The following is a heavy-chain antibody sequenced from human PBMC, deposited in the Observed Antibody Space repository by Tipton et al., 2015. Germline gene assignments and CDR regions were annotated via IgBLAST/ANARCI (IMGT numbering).Heavy chain of an antibody. V-gene: IGHV4-61*05. Sequence: TLSLTCTVSGGSISSSSYYWDWIRQPPGKGLEWIGYFYYSARTNNNPPLKSRVTISLDTSKNQFSLKLSSVTAADTAVYYCARLWLPYYGMDVWGQGTTVTVSS. CDR1: GGSISSSSYY. CDR2: FYYSART. J-gene: IGHJ6*02. D-gene: IGHD5-18*01. CDR3: ARLWLPYYGMDV.